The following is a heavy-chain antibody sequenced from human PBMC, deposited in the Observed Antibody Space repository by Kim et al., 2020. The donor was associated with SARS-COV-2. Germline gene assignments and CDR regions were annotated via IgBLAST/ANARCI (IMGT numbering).Heavy chain of an antibody. V-gene: IGHV3-30*18. CDR1: GFTFRSYG. D-gene: IGHD3-16*01. CDR2: ISYDGSYK. Sequence: GGSLRLSCAASGFTFRSYGMHWVRQAPGKGLEWVTVISYDGSYKYYADSVKGRFTISRDNSKNTLYLQMNSLRTEDTAVYYCAKGVSDYVWGSPDYWGQGTLVTVSS. CDR3: AKGVSDYVWGSPDY. J-gene: IGHJ4*02.